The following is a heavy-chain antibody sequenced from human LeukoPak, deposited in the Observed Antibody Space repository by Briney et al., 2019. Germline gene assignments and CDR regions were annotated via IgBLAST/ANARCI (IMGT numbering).Heavy chain of an antibody. CDR2: ISGSGGST. V-gene: IGHV3-23*01. CDR3: AKESTVTPGNVNWFDS. CDR1: GFTFSIYA. D-gene: IGHD4-17*01. J-gene: IGHJ5*01. Sequence: GGSLRLSCGASGFTFSIYAMSWVRQAPGKGLEWVSTISGSGGSTYYADSVKGRFTISRDNSKNTLYLQMKSLRAEDTAVYYCAKESTVTPGNVNWFDSWGQGTLVTVSS.